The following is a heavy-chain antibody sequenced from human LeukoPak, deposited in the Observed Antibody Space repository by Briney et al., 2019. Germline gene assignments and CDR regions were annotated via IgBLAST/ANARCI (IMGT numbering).Heavy chain of an antibody. V-gene: IGHV3-21*01. CDR3: ARALLRTRDAFDI. D-gene: IGHD4/OR15-4a*01. CDR1: GFTFSSYS. Sequence: PGGSLRLSCAASGFTFSSYSMNWVRQAPGKGLEWVSSISSSSSYIYYADSMKGRFTISRDNAKNSLYLQMNSLRAEDTAVYYCARALLRTRDAFDIWGQGTMVTVSS. J-gene: IGHJ3*02. CDR2: ISSSSSYI.